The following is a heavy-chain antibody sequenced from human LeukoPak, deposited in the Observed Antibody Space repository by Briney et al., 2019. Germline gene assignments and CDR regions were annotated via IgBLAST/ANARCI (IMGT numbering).Heavy chain of an antibody. J-gene: IGHJ4*02. CDR1: GFTFSSYA. CDR3: AKDHSSGWYTFYYFYY. Sequence: GGSLRLSCAASGFTFSSYAMSWVRQAPGKGLEWVSSISGSGGSTPYADSVKGRFTISRDNSKNTLYLQMKSLRAEDTAVYFCAKDHSSGWYTFYYFYYWGQGTLVTVSS. D-gene: IGHD6-19*01. V-gene: IGHV3-23*01. CDR2: ISGSGGST.